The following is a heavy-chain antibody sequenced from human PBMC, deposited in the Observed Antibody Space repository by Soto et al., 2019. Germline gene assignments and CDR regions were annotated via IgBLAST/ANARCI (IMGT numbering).Heavy chain of an antibody. CDR3: ARGELLWFGELLR. J-gene: IGHJ4*02. D-gene: IGHD3-10*01. CDR2: MNPNSGDT. Sequence: QVQLVQSGAEXXKPGASVKVSCKASGYTFTSYEINWVRQATGQGLEWMGWMNPNSGDTGYAQKFQGRVTMTRNTSISTAYMELSSLRSEDTAVYYCARGELLWFGELLRWGQGTLVTVSS. CDR1: GYTFTSYE. V-gene: IGHV1-8*01.